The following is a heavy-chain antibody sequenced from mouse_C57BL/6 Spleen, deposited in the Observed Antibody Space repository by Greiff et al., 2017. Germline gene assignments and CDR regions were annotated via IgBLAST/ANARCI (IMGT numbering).Heavy chain of an antibody. J-gene: IGHJ2*01. CDR2: IDPSDSYT. Sequence: VQLQQPGAELVKPGASVKLSCKASGYTFTSYWMQWVKQRPGQGLEWIGEIDPSDSYTNYNQKFKGKATLTVDTSSSTAYMQLSSLTSEDSAVXYCARGEGGGGGQGTTLTVSS. CDR1: GYTFTSYW. CDR3: ARGEGGG. V-gene: IGHV1-50*01.